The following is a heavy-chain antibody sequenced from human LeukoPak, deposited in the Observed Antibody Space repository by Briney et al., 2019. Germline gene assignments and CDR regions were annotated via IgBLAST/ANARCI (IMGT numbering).Heavy chain of an antibody. V-gene: IGHV1-18*01. CDR1: GYTFTSYG. Sequence: GASVKVSCKASGYTFTSYGISWGRQAPGQGLEWVGWISAYNGNTNYEQKIKGRVTMTTDTSTSTAYMELRSLRSDDTAVYYCARDSGGYSYGTFDYWGQGTLVTVSS. J-gene: IGHJ4*02. D-gene: IGHD5-18*01. CDR3: ARDSGGYSYGTFDY. CDR2: ISAYNGNT.